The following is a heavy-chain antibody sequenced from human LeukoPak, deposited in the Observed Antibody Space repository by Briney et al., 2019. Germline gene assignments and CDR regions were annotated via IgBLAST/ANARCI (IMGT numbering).Heavy chain of an antibody. V-gene: IGHV3-48*01. J-gene: IGHJ4*02. CDR2: ITISSTTI. CDR1: GFTFKNYN. CDR3: ARETPDSSNWTVFDY. Sequence: GGSLRLSCAASGFTFKNYNMNWVRQAPGKGLEWISYITISSTTIYYADSVKGRFTISRDSAKNSLYLQMNSLRVEDTAVYYCARETPDSSNWTVFDYWGQGTLVTVSS. D-gene: IGHD6-13*01.